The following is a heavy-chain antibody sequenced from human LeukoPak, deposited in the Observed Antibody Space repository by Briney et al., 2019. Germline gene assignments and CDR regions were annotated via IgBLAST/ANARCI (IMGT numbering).Heavy chain of an antibody. CDR1: GFTFGNSW. J-gene: IGHJ4*02. Sequence: GGSLRLSCAASGFTFGNSWMHWVRQVPGKGLVYVSSIIGDGSLIHYADSVKGRFTISRDNSKNTLYLQMNSLRAEDTAVYYCAKASRIAAAGYFDYWGQGTLVTVSS. D-gene: IGHD6-13*01. V-gene: IGHV3-74*01. CDR2: IIGDGSLI. CDR3: AKASRIAAAGYFDY.